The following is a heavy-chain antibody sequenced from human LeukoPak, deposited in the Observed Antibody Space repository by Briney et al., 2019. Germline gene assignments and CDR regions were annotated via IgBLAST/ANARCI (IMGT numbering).Heavy chain of an antibody. J-gene: IGHJ4*02. CDR1: GYTFTGFY. Sequence: ASVKVSCKASGYTFTGFYMHWVRQAPGQGLEWMGWINPNSGGTNYAQKLQGRVTMTTDTSTSTAYMELSSLRSDDTAVYYCARDPGGTGPYYFDCWGQGTLVTVSS. CDR3: ARDPGGTGPYYFDC. V-gene: IGHV1-2*02. CDR2: INPNSGGT. D-gene: IGHD1-1*01.